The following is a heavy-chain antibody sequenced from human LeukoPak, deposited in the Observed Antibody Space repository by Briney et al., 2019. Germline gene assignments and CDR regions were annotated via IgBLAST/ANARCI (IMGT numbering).Heavy chain of an antibody. V-gene: IGHV4-4*07. CDR2: IYNTGST. CDR3: ARDPTYYYDSSGYYPGDY. Sequence: SETLSLTCTVSGGSISSHYWSWLRQSAVKGLEWIGRIYNTGSTNYNPSLKSRVTMSIDTSKNQYSLKLSSVTAADTAVYYCARDPTYYYDSSGYYPGDYWGQGTLVTVSS. D-gene: IGHD3-22*01. CDR1: GGSISSHY. J-gene: IGHJ4*02.